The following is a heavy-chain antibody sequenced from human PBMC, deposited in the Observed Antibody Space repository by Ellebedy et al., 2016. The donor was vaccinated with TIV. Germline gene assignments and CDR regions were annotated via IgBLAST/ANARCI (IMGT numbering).Heavy chain of an antibody. CDR3: ARIPLSYPFDY. Sequence: GESLKISXAASGFTFSSYSMNWVRQAPGKGLEWVSSISSSSSYIYYADSVKGRFTISRDNAKNSLYLQMNSLRAEDTAVYYCARIPLSYPFDYWGQGTLVTVSS. V-gene: IGHV3-21*01. D-gene: IGHD5-18*01. J-gene: IGHJ4*02. CDR2: ISSSSSYI. CDR1: GFTFSSYS.